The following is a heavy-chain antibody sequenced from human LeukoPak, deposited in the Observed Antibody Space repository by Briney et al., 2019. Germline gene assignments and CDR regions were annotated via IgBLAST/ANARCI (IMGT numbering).Heavy chain of an antibody. V-gene: IGHV3-21*01. Sequence: MSGGSLRLSCAASGFTFSSYSMNWVRQAPGKGLEWVSSISSSSRYIYYADSVKGRFTISRDNAKNSLYLQMNSLRAEDTAVYYCARVMVYSYGYFDYWGQGTLVTVSS. CDR3: ARVMVYSYGYFDY. CDR1: GFTFSSYS. D-gene: IGHD5-18*01. J-gene: IGHJ4*02. CDR2: ISSSSRYI.